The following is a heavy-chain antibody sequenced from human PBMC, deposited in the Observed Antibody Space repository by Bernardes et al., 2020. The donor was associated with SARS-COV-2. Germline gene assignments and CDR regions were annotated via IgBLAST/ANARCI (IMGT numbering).Heavy chain of an antibody. CDR2: IWYDGSNR. CDR1: GFTFSSYW. CDR3: ARERGGGLLDGMDV. Sequence: GGSLRLSCAASGFTFSSYWIHWVRQAPGKWLEWVAVIWYDGSNRYYADSVKGRFTISRDNSKNTLYLQMNSLRAEDTAVYYCARERGGGLLDGMDVWCQGDTVTGSS. V-gene: IGHV3-33*01. D-gene: IGHD3-16*01. J-gene: IGHJ6*02.